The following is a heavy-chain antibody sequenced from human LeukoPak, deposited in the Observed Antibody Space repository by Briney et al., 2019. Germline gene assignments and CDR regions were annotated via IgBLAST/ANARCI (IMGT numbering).Heavy chain of an antibody. CDR3: ARRGVMGGWYFDY. D-gene: IGHD6-19*01. V-gene: IGHV3-64*01. Sequence: GGSLRLSCAASGFTFSSYAINWVRQAPWKGLEYVSAISSNGDSTYYANSVRGRFTISRDNSKNTLYLQMDSLRVEDMAVYYCARRGVMGGWYFDYWGQGTLVTVSS. CDR1: GFTFSSYA. CDR2: ISSNGDST. J-gene: IGHJ4*02.